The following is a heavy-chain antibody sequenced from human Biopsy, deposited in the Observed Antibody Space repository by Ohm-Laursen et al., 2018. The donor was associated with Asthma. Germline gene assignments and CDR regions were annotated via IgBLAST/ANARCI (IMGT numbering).Heavy chain of an antibody. CDR2: ISYDGSNK. CDR3: ASQSSGADFWSGYYCFDY. Sequence: SLRLSCAASGFTFSSYGMHWVRQAPGKGLEWVAVISYDGSNKYYADSVKGRFTISRDNSKNTLYLQMNSLRAEDTAVYYCASQSSGADFWSGYYCFDYWGQETLVTVSS. D-gene: IGHD3-3*01. J-gene: IGHJ4*02. CDR1: GFTFSSYG. V-gene: IGHV3-30*03.